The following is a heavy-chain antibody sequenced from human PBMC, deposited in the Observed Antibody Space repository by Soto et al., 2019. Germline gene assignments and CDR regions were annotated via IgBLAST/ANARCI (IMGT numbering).Heavy chain of an antibody. Sequence: GGSLRLSCAASGFSFSSYSMSWVRQAPGKAPEWVSAISSSSKYILYADSAKGRFTVSRDNAKNSLYLQMDSLNAGDTAIYWCARRRLTDGYFSGPYYQYYGMDVWGQGTKVTVYS. D-gene: IGHD5-12*01. V-gene: IGHV3-21*01. CDR2: ISSSSKYI. CDR3: ARRRLTDGYFSGPYYQYYGMDV. CDR1: GFSFSSYS. J-gene: IGHJ6*02.